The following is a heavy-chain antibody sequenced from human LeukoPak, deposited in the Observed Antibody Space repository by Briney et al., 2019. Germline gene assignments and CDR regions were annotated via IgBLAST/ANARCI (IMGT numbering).Heavy chain of an antibody. D-gene: IGHD3-22*01. V-gene: IGHV4-61*02. Sequence: SETLSLTCTVSGGSISSSSYYWSWIRQPAGKGLEWIGRIYTSGSTNYNPSLKSRVTISVDTSKNQLSLKLSSVTAADTAVYYCARDSSGFSYMDVWGKGTTVTISS. CDR3: ARDSSGFSYMDV. J-gene: IGHJ6*03. CDR1: GGSISSSSYY. CDR2: IYTSGST.